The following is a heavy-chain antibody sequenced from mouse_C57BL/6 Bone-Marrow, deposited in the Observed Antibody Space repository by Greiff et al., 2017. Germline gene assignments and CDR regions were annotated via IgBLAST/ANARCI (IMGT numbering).Heavy chain of an antibody. CDR3: ARRTLLLRYGY. D-gene: IGHD1-1*01. V-gene: IGHV1-81*01. Sequence: QVQLQQSGAELARPGASVKLSCKASGYTFTSYGISWVKQRTGQGLEWIGVIYPRSGNTYYNEKFKGKATLTADKTSSTAYMELRSLTSEDSAVYFCARRTLLLRYGYWGQGTTLTVSS. CDR1: GYTFTSYG. CDR2: IYPRSGNT. J-gene: IGHJ2*01.